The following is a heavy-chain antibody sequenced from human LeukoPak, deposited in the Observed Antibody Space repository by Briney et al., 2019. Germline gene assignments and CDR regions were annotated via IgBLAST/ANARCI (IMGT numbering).Heavy chain of an antibody. CDR1: GFTFSKDW. CDR2: INSDGSNT. J-gene: IGHJ4*02. V-gene: IGHV3-74*01. CDR3: ARVSRSGWEPLGY. Sequence: PGGSLRLSCGASGFTFSKDWMHWVRQAPGKGLVWVSRINSDGSNTDYADSVKGRFTISRDNAKNALYLQMNSLRVDDTAMYYCARVSRSGWEPLGYWGQGTLVTVSS. D-gene: IGHD6-19*01.